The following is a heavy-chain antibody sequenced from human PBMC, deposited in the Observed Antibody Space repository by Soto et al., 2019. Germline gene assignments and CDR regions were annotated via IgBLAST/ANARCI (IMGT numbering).Heavy chain of an antibody. J-gene: IGHJ6*02. CDR1: GFTFSSYA. V-gene: IGHV3-30-3*01. CDR2: ISYDGSNK. Sequence: GGSLRLSCAASGFTFSSYAMHWVRQAPGKGLEWVAVISYDGSNKYYADSVKGRFTISRDNSKNTLYLQMNSLRAEDTAVYYCARDPPSGVVVPAAYYYYGMDVWGQGTTVTVSS. CDR3: ARDPPSGVVVPAAYYYYGMDV. D-gene: IGHD2-2*01.